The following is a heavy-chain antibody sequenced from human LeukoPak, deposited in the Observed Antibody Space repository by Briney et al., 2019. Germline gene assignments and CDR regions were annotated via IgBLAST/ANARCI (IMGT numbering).Heavy chain of an antibody. D-gene: IGHD1-1*01. CDR1: GNTFTKYC. CDR3: ARNEDY. V-gene: IGHV1-3*01. J-gene: IGHJ4*02. CDR2: IDDGDGNT. Sequence: ASVKVSCRASGNTFTKYCIHWVRQAPGQGLEWMGWIDDGDGNTKYSEKFQGRVSITRDTSASTVYMELNSLGSEDTAVYYCARNEDYWGQGTLVTVSS.